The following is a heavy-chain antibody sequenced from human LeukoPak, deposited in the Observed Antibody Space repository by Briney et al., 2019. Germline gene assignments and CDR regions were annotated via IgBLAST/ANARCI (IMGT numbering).Heavy chain of an antibody. CDR3: ARVRITRANWFDP. D-gene: IGHD2-2*01. J-gene: IGHJ5*02. CDR1: GFIYSDYW. Sequence: GGSLSLSCASSGFIYSDYWMLWVRQAPGKGLVWVSRILSDASSATYADSVKGRFTISRDIAKNTLYLQMNSLRAEDTAVYYCARVRITRANWFDPWGQGTLVTVSS. CDR2: ILSDASSA. V-gene: IGHV3-74*01.